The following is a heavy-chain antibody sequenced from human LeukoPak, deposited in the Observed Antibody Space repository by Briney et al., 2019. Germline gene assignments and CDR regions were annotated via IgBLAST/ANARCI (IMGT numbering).Heavy chain of an antibody. CDR2: TSDDGSNK. CDR3: AKDLYSYDSTYSDLDY. CDR1: GFTFSSYA. J-gene: IGHJ4*02. D-gene: IGHD3-22*01. Sequence: PGRSLRLSCAASGFTFSSYAMHWVRQAPGKGLEWVAVTSDDGSNKYYTDSVKGRFTISRDSSKNTLYLQMNSLRAEDTAVYYCAKDLYSYDSTYSDLDYWGQGTLVTVSS. V-gene: IGHV3-30-3*01.